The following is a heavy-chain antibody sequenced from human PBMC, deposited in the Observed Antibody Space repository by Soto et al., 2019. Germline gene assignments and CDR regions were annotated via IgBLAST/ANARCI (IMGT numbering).Heavy chain of an antibody. V-gene: IGHV3-48*03. J-gene: IGHJ4*02. CDR2: ISSGGSTI. CDR1: GFSFSDYE. D-gene: IGHD3-22*01. CDR3: VREYHENSGYRKGFDN. Sequence: GGSLRLSCAASGFSFSDYEMNWVRQAPGKGLEWVSYISSGGSTIYYADSVKGRFTISRENAKNSLYLQMNTLRAEDTALYYCVREYHENSGYRKGFDNWGQGPLVTVYS.